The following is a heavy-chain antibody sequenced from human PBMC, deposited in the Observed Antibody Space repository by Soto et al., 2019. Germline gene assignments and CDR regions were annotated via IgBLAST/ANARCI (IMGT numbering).Heavy chain of an antibody. CDR2: MNPNSGNT. J-gene: IGHJ6*02. CDR3: ARDGYCVSSTCSFLPDV. Sequence: ASVKVSCKASGYTFTSYDINWVRQATGQGFEWMGWMNPNSGNTGYAQKFQGRVTMTRNTSISTAYMELSSLRSEDMAVYYCARDGYCVSSTCSFLPDVWGQGTTVTVSS. D-gene: IGHD2-2*03. V-gene: IGHV1-8*01. CDR1: GYTFTSYD.